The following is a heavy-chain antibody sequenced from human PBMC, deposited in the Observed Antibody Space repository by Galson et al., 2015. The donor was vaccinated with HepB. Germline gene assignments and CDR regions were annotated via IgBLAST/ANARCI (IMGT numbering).Heavy chain of an antibody. D-gene: IGHD2-2*01. Sequence: SVKVSCKASGYTFTGYYMHWVRQAPGQGLEWMGWINPNSGGTNYAQKFQGRVTMTRDTSISTAYMELSRLRSDDTAVYYCAREIVVVPAAKYFDYWGQGTLVTVSS. V-gene: IGHV1-2*02. CDR2: INPNSGGT. CDR1: GYTFTGYY. CDR3: AREIVVVPAAKYFDY. J-gene: IGHJ4*02.